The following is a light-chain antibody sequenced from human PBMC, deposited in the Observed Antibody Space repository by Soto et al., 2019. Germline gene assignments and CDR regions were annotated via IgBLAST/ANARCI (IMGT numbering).Light chain of an antibody. Sequence: EIVLTQSPATLSLSPGERATLSCMASQSIDTYLAWYQQKPGQAPRLLIYDASDRATGIPARFSGSGSGTAFTLTISGLEPEDFALYYCQQRYNWPLTFGGGTKVDIK. CDR2: DAS. V-gene: IGKV3-11*01. J-gene: IGKJ4*01. CDR3: QQRYNWPLT. CDR1: QSIDTY.